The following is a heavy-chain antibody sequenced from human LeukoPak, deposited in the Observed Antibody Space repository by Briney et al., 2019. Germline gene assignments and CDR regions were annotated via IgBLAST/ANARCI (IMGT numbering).Heavy chain of an antibody. J-gene: IGHJ4*02. D-gene: IGHD4-11*01. CDR2: IKQDGGEE. V-gene: IGHV3-7*01. CDR3: AREDHGNYNY. Sequence: GGSLRLSCAASGFSFSNYWMAWLRQAPGKGPEWVASIKQDGGEEFYVDSVKGRFTISKDNAKNSLYLQMNSLRAEDTAVYYCAREDHGNYNYWGQGTLVTVSS. CDR1: GFSFSNYW.